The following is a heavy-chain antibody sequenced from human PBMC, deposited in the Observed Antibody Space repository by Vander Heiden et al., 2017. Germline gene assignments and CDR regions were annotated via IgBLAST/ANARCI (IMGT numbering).Heavy chain of an antibody. J-gene: IGHJ6*02. CDR3: ARVRRPYCSGGSCYSRGMDV. CDR2: INHSGST. V-gene: IGHV4-34*01. Sequence: QVQLQQWGAGLLKPSETLSLTCAVYGGSFSGYYWGWIRQPPGKGLEWIGEINHSGSTNYNPSLKSRVTISVDTSKNQFSLKLSSVTAADTAVYYCARVRRPYCSGGSCYSRGMDVWGQGTTVTVSS. CDR1: GGSFSGYY. D-gene: IGHD2-15*01.